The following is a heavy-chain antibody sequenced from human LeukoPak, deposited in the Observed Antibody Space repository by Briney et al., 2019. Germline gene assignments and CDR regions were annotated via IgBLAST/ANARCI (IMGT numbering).Heavy chain of an antibody. CDR3: ARDNGAFFDY. CDR2: IKQDGSEK. D-gene: IGHD3-10*01. CDR1: GFTFSSYA. J-gene: IGHJ4*02. V-gene: IGHV3-7*01. Sequence: GGSLRLSCAASGFTFSSYAMSWVRQAPGKGLEWVANIKQDGSEKYYVDSVKGRFTISRDNAKNSLYLQMNSLRAEDTAVYYCARDNGAFFDYWGQGTLVTVSS.